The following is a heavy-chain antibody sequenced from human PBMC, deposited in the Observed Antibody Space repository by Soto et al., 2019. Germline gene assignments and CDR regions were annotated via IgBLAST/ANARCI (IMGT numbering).Heavy chain of an antibody. CDR2: ISWNSGSI. CDR1: GFTFDDYA. CDR3: AKSPGIAAAADY. V-gene: IGHV3-9*01. J-gene: IGHJ4*02. D-gene: IGHD6-13*01. Sequence: EVQLVESGGGLVQPGRSLRLSCAASGFTFDDYAMHWVRQAPEKGLEWVSGISWNSGSIGYADSVKGRFTISRDNAKNSLYLQMNSLRAEDTALYYCAKSPGIAAAADYWGQGTLVTVSS.